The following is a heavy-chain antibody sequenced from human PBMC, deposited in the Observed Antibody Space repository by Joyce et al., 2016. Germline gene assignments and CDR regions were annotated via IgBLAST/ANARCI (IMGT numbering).Heavy chain of an antibody. CDR2: ISTFNGYT. D-gene: IGHD3-16*01. V-gene: IGHV1-18*01. Sequence: QIQLLQSGAEVKRPGASVRVSCLTSGYTFTTSSITWVRQAPGQGLEWVGRISTFNGYTTYGQRLQGRVTMTPDTSTSTAFMELRSLTSDDTAVYYCARGDYPRYFDYWGQGTLVTVSS. J-gene: IGHJ4*02. CDR3: ARGDYPRYFDY. CDR1: GYTFTTSS.